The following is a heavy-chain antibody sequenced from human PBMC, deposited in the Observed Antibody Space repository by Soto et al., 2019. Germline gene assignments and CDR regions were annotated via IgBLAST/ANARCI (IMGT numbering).Heavy chain of an antibody. V-gene: IGHV4-4*07. CDR3: VREGTKTFRDWFDP. J-gene: IGHJ5*02. Sequence: PSETLSLTSTVSGASIRCFYWAWIRKSAGKGLEWIGRIYATGTTDYNPSLKSRVMMSVDTSKKQFSLKLRSVTAADTAVYYCVREGTKTFRDWFDPWGQGISVTVS. CDR1: GASIRCFY. D-gene: IGHD1-1*01. CDR2: IYATGTT.